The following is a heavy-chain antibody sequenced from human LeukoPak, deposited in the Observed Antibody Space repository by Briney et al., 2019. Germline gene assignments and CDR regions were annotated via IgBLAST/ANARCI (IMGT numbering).Heavy chain of an antibody. Sequence: PSQTLSLTCTVSGGSISSGDYYWSWIRQPPGKGLEWVGYIYFSGYTYYNPSLRSRVSISIDTSKNRFSLNLNSVTAADTAVYYCTRVANGDYFDFWGQGTLVTVSS. CDR2: IYFSGYT. J-gene: IGHJ4*02. V-gene: IGHV4-30-4*01. CDR1: GGSISSGDYY. CDR3: TRVANGDYFDF. D-gene: IGHD4-17*01.